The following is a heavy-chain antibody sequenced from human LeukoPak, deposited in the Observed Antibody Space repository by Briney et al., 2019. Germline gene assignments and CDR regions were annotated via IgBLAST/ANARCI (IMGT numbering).Heavy chain of an antibody. CDR1: GVTFSSYA. V-gene: IGHV3-23*01. CDR3: ARGYSSSSSGYDY. D-gene: IGHD6-6*01. J-gene: IGHJ4*02. CDR2: ISGSGGST. Sequence: GGSLRLSCAASGVTFSSYAMSWVREAPGKGLEWVSAISGSGGSTYYADSVKGRFTISRDNSKNTLYLQMNSLRAEDTAVYYCARGYSSSSSGYDYWGQGTLVTVSS.